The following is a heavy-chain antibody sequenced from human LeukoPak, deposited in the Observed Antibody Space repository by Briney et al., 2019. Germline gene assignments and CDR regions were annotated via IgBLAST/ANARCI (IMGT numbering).Heavy chain of an antibody. J-gene: IGHJ6*03. CDR2: IMSSSSQI. D-gene: IGHD1-1*01. Sequence: GGSLGLSCAASGFIFSTYSMNWVRQAPGKGLEWVSSIMSSSSQIYYADSVRGRFTISRDNAKNSLYLQMNTMRAEDTAVYYCATTRAPSNGRVLYYMVVWGKGTTVTVSS. V-gene: IGHV3-21*01. CDR3: ATTRAPSNGRVLYYMVV. CDR1: GFIFSTYS.